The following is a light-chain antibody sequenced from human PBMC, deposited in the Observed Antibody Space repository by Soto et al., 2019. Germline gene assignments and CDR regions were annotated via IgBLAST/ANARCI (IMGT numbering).Light chain of an antibody. Sequence: QSALTQPASVSGSPGQSITICCTGTSSDVGGYNYVSWYQQHPGKAPKFMIYDVSNRPSGVSNRFSGSKSGNTASLTISGLQAEDEADYYCSSYTTSNTRQIVFGAGTKVTV. J-gene: IGLJ1*01. CDR3: SSYTTSNTRQIV. CDR1: SSDVGGYNY. V-gene: IGLV2-14*01. CDR2: DVS.